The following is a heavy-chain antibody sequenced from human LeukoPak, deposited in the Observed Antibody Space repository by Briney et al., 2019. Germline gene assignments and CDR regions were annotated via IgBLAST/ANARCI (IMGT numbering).Heavy chain of an antibody. D-gene: IGHD3-22*01. J-gene: IGHJ4*02. Sequence: GGSLRLSCAASGFTFSSYWMSWVRQAPGKGLEWVSSISSSSSYIYYADSVKGRFTISRDNAKNSLYLQMNSLRAEDTAVYYCARAPRATPGPYDSSGPPDYWGQGTLVTVSS. CDR3: ARAPRATPGPYDSSGPPDY. CDR2: ISSSSSYI. V-gene: IGHV3-21*01. CDR1: GFTFSSYW.